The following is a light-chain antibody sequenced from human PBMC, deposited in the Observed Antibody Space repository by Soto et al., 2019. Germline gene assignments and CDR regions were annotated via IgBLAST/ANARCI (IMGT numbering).Light chain of an antibody. J-gene: IGKJ1*01. Sequence: DIQMTQSPSSLSASVGDRVTITCRASQSISCYLNWYQQKPGKAPKLLIYAAPSLQSGFPSRFMGIGSGTDFTLTISSLQPEDFATYCCHQYYTTPYTCGQGTKVEIK. CDR2: AAP. V-gene: IGKV1-39*01. CDR1: QSISCY. CDR3: HQYYTTPYT.